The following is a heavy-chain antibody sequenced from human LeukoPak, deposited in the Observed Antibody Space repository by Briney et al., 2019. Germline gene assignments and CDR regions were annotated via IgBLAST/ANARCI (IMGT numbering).Heavy chain of an antibody. V-gene: IGHV3-9*01. CDR1: GFTFDDYA. CDR2: ISWNSGSI. Sequence: PGRSLRLSCAASGFTFDDYAMHWVRQAPGKGLEWVSGISWNSGSIGYADSVKGRFTISRDNAKNSLYLQMNSLRAEDTALYYCAKDLRGGLDYWGQGTLVTVFS. D-gene: IGHD3-16*01. J-gene: IGHJ4*02. CDR3: AKDLRGGLDY.